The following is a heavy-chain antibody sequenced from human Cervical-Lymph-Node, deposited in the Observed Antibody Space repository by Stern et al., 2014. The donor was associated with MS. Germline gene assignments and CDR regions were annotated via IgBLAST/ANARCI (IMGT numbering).Heavy chain of an antibody. D-gene: IGHD6-19*01. Sequence: QVQLVESGGGVVQPGRSLRLSCAASGFTFGSYGMCLVRQAPGKGLEWVAVIRSDGSEKYYGESVKGRFTISRDNSKNTLYLQMNSLRAEDTAVYYCARDPLAVDSSGWFFDLWGRGTLVTVSS. V-gene: IGHV3-33*01. CDR1: GFTFGSYG. J-gene: IGHJ2*01. CDR3: ARDPLAVDSSGWFFDL. CDR2: IRSDGSEK.